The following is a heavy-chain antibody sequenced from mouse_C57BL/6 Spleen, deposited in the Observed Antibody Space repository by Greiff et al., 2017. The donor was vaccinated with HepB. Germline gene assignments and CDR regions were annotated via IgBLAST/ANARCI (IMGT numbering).Heavy chain of an antibody. CDR3: ARNSNGAWFAY. D-gene: IGHD2-5*01. CDR1: GFTFSDYG. V-gene: IGHV5-17*01. J-gene: IGHJ3*01. CDR2: ISSGSSTI. Sequence: EVMLVESGGGLVKPGGSLKLSCAASGFTFSDYGMHWVRQAPEKGLEWVAYISSGSSTIYYADTVKGRFTISRDNAKNTLFLQMTSLRSEDTAMYYCARNSNGAWFAYWGQGTLVTVSA.